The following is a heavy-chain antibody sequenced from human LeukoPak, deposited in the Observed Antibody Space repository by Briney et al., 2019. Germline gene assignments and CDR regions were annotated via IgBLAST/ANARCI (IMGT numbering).Heavy chain of an antibody. V-gene: IGHV4-59*01. J-gene: IGHJ4*02. CDR2: IYYIGNT. CDR1: GGSISSYY. D-gene: IGHD6-13*01. CDR3: ASEIAAAGRIDY. Sequence: PSETLSLTRTVSGGSISSYYWSWIRQPPGKRLEWIGYIYYIGNTNYHPSLKSRLTISVDTSKNQFSLKLSSVTAADTAVYYCASEIAAAGRIDYWGQGTLVTVSS.